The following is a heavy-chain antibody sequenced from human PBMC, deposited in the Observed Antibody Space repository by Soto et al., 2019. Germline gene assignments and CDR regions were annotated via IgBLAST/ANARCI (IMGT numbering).Heavy chain of an antibody. J-gene: IGHJ6*02. Sequence: PGGSLRLSCAASGFSFSTYGMHWVRQAPGKGLEWVAFISNDGSNKYYAGSVKGRFTISRDNSKNTLYLQMNSLRAEDTAVYYCVRAGVAPYYYYGMDVWGQGTKVTVSS. CDR2: ISNDGSNK. D-gene: IGHD2-8*01. CDR3: VRAGVAPYYYYGMDV. CDR1: GFSFSTYG. V-gene: IGHV3-30*03.